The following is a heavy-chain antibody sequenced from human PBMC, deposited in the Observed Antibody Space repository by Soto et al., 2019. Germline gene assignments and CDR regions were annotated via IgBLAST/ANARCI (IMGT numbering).Heavy chain of an antibody. CDR2: ISSNGGST. Sequence: VASLRLSYEASGFTFSSCDMHWIRQAPGKGLEYVSAISSNGGSTYYANSVKGRFTISRDNSKNTLYLQMGSLRAEDMAVYYCAREGYCSSTSCYSFDYWGQGT. J-gene: IGHJ4*02. D-gene: IGHD2-2*01. V-gene: IGHV3-64*01. CDR3: AREGYCSSTSCYSFDY. CDR1: GFTFSSCD.